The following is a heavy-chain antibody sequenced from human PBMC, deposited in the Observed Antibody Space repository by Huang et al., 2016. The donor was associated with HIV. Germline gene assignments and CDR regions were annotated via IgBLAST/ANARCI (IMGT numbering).Heavy chain of an antibody. V-gene: IGHV3-33*04. CDR1: GFILSNYG. CDR2: IRNDGMKK. J-gene: IGHJ4*02. Sequence: VQLIESGGGVVQPGKSLRLSCATSGFILSNYGMHWVRQAPGKGLNWVAFIRNDGMKKKYADSVRGRFTVGRDNGNNTLFLQMRSLGVDDTAVYYCARGDYYDSSGYHPGYFDYWGQGILVTVSS. CDR3: ARGDYYDSSGYHPGYFDY. D-gene: IGHD3-22*01.